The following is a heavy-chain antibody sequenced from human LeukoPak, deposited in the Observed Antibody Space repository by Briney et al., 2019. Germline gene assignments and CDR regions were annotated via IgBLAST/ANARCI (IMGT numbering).Heavy chain of an antibody. J-gene: IGHJ3*01. D-gene: IGHD4-23*01. CDR2: MSWKSGSL. V-gene: IGHV3-9*01. CDR3: VKDAYGGNPLGAFHF. CDR1: GFTFDEYA. Sequence: GGSLRLSCAASGFTFDEYAMHWVRQAPGRGREWVSGMSWKSGSLDYADSVMGRFTISRDDAKNSLYLQMNSLRAQDKAFYYCVKDAYGGNPLGAFHFWGQGAMVTVS.